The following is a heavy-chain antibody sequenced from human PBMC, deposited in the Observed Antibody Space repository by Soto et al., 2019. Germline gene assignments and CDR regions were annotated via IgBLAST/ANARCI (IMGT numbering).Heavy chain of an antibody. CDR3: ARQRTTVVTQAYFDH. CDR1: GESISSSSYY. J-gene: IGHJ4*02. D-gene: IGHD2-21*02. CDR2: IYYSGRT. V-gene: IGHV4-39*01. Sequence: SETLSLTCXVSGESISSSSYYWGWIRQPPGKGLEWIGSIYYSGRTYYNPSFKSRVTISIDTSKNQFSLKLSSVTATDTAVYYCARQRTTVVTQAYFDHWGQGALVTVSS.